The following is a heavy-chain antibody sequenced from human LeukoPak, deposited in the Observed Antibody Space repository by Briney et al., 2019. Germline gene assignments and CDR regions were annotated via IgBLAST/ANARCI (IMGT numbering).Heavy chain of an antibody. CDR1: GGSFSGYY. V-gene: IGHV4-34*01. J-gene: IGHJ4*02. Sequence: SEILSLTCAVYGGSFSGYYWGWIRQPPGKGLEWIGSIYYSGTTYYNPSLKSRVTISVDTSKNQFSLKLSSVTAADTAIYYCARAPLYHYDSSGYLFDYWGQGTLVTVSS. D-gene: IGHD3-22*01. CDR2: IYYSGTT. CDR3: ARAPLYHYDSSGYLFDY.